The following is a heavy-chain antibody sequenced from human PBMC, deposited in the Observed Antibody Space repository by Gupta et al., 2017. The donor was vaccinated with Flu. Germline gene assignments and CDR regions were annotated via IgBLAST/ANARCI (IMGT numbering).Heavy chain of an antibody. D-gene: IGHD4-23*01. CDR3: AKVRDYGGWDYFDY. CDR1: GFNFCSYS. V-gene: IGHV3-23*01. CDR2: ISGSGGST. Sequence: EVQLLASGGGLVQPGGSLRVSCSASGFNFCSYSVSWARKAPGKGLEWVSAISGSGGSTYYADSVKGRFTISRDNSKNTLYLQMNSLRAEDTAVYYCAKVRDYGGWDYFDYWGQGTLVTVSS. J-gene: IGHJ4*02.